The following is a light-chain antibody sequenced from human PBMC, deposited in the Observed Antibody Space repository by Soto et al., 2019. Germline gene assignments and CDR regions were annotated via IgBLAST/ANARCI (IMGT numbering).Light chain of an antibody. CDR3: QQYGSSGT. J-gene: IGKJ1*01. CDR2: GAS. V-gene: IGKV3-20*01. CDR1: QSVSNNY. Sequence: EIVLTQSPGTLSLSPGERATLSCRASQSVSNNYLAWYQQTPGQAPRLIIYGASNRATGIPDRFSGSESGTDFTLTISRLEPEDFAVYYCQQYGSSGTFGQGTKVDSK.